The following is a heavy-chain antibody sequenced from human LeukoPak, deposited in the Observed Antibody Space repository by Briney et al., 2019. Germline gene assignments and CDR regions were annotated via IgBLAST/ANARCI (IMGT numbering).Heavy chain of an antibody. CDR3: ARAKGPGQYQLLSALDY. V-gene: IGHV3-30*14. D-gene: IGHD2-2*01. J-gene: IGHJ4*02. Sequence: GSLRLSCAASGFTFSSYAMHWVRQAPGKGLEWVAVISYDGSNKYYADSVKGRFTISRDNSKNTLYLQMNSLRAEDTAVYYCARAKGPGQYQLLSALDYWGQGTLVTVSS. CDR1: GFTFSSYA. CDR2: ISYDGSNK.